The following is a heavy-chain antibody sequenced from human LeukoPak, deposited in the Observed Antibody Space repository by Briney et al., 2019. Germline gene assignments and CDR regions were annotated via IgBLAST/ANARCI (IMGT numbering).Heavy chain of an antibody. Sequence: ASVKVSCKASGYTFTGYYMHWVRQAPGQGLEWMGRINPNSGGTNYAQKFQGRATMTRDTSISTAYMELSRLRSDDTAVYYCARAPHHDCSGGSCYPDYYYYGMDVWGQGTTVTVSS. CDR1: GYTFTGYY. V-gene: IGHV1-2*06. J-gene: IGHJ6*02. D-gene: IGHD2-15*01. CDR2: INPNSGGT. CDR3: ARAPHHDCSGGSCYPDYYYYGMDV.